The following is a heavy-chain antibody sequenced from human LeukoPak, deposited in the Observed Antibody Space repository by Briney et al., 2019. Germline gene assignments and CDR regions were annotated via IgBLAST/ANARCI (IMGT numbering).Heavy chain of an antibody. D-gene: IGHD3-22*01. Sequence: ASVKVSCKVSGYTLTELSMHCVRQAPGKGLEWMGGFYPEDGETIYAQKFQGRVAMTEDTSTDTAYMELSSLRSEDTAVYYCATGGVGVVVITDAFDIWGEGTMVTVSS. CDR3: ATGGVGVVVITDAFDI. CDR2: FYPEDGET. V-gene: IGHV1-24*01. J-gene: IGHJ3*02. CDR1: GYTLTELS.